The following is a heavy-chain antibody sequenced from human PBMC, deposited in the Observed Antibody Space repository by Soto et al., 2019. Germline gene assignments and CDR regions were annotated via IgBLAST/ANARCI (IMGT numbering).Heavy chain of an antibody. Sequence: QVQLQQWGAGLLKPSETLSLTCAVYGESFSGYYWSWIRQPPGEGLEWIGEIIHSGTTNYNPSLKSRVTISLDTSKNQFSLKLTSVTAADTAAYYCARAAIQAHQAVVHPPTSQTLDYWGQGTLVTVSS. CDR2: IIHSGTT. D-gene: IGHD2-2*01. CDR1: GESFSGYY. J-gene: IGHJ4*02. V-gene: IGHV4-34*12. CDR3: ARAAIQAHQAVVHPPTSQTLDY.